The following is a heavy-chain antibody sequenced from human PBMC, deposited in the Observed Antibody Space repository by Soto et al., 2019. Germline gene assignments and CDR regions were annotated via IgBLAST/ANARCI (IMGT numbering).Heavy chain of an antibody. J-gene: IGHJ4*02. CDR1: GYTFTGYY. V-gene: IGHV1-2*02. CDR2: INPNSGGT. D-gene: IGHD5-18*01. CDR3: ARASGYSYGRVQFDY. Sequence: QVQLVQSGAEVKKPGASVKVSCKASGYTFTGYYMHWVRQAPGQGLEWMGWINPNSGGTNYAQKFQGRVTMTSDTSISTAYMELSRLRSDDTAVYYCARASGYSYGRVQFDYWGQGTLVTVSS.